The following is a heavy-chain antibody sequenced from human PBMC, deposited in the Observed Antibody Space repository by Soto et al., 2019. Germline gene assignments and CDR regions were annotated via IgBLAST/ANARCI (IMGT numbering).Heavy chain of an antibody. CDR2: IYYTGST. CDR3: ARRRDGYNYFDY. Sequence: SETLSLTCTVSGGSISSNNYYWGWIRQPPGKGLEWIGSIYYTGSTSYNPSLKSRVTISVDTSKNQFSLKLSSVTAADTAVYYCARRRDGYNYFDYWGQGTLVTVSS. J-gene: IGHJ4*02. D-gene: IGHD5-12*01. CDR1: GGSISSNNYY. V-gene: IGHV4-39*01.